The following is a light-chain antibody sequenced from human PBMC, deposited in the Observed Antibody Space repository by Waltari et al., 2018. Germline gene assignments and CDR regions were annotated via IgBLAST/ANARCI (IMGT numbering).Light chain of an antibody. CDR2: CAS. J-gene: IGKJ1*01. Sequence: GSASPLFSRTVVWDEQEPGLAPRLRIYCASCRATCIPDMFSGSGSGTDCSLTISRLEPDDFAVYYCQHYLRLPVTFGQGTTVEI. V-gene: IGKV3-20*01. CDR1: PLFSRTV. CDR3: QHYLRLPVT.